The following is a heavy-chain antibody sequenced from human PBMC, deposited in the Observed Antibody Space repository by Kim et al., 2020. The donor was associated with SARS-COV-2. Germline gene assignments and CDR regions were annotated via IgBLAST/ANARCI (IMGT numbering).Heavy chain of an antibody. CDR3: AKGGVGYTYGGMDY. CDR2: ISYDGSNK. D-gene: IGHD5-18*01. CDR1: GFTFSSYG. V-gene: IGHV3-30*18. J-gene: IGHJ4*02. Sequence: GGSLRLSCAASGFTFSSYGMHWVRQAPGKGLEWVAVISYDGSNKYYADSVKGRFTISRDNSKNTLYLQMNSLRAEDTAVYYCAKGGVGYTYGGMDYWGQGTLVTVSS.